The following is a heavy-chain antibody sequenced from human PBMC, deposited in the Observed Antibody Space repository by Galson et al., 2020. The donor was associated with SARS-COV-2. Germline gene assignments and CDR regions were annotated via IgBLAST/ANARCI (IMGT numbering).Heavy chain of an antibody. CDR3: AKNVWNYGGFVDY. Sequence: GESLKISCAASGFTFSSYGMHWVRQAPGKGLEWVAFIRYDGSNKYYADSVKGRFTISRDNSKNTLYLQMNSLRAEDKAVYYCAKNVWNYGGFVDYWGQGTLVTVSS. J-gene: IGHJ4*02. CDR1: GFTFSSYG. V-gene: IGHV3-30*02. D-gene: IGHD1-7*01. CDR2: IRYDGSNK.